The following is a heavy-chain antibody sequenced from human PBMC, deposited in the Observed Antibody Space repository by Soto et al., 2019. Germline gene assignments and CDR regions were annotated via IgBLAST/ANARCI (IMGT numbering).Heavy chain of an antibody. J-gene: IGHJ5*02. D-gene: IGHD6-13*01. CDR1: GGSISSYY. V-gene: IGHV4-59*08. CDR2: IYYSGST. Sequence: SETLSLTCTVSGGSISSYYWSWIRQPPGKGLEWIGYIYYSGSTNYNPSLKSRVTISVDTSKNQFSLKLSSVTAADTAVYYCARQRIEVKSSRGFDPRGQGTLVTVSS. CDR3: ARQRIEVKSSRGFDP.